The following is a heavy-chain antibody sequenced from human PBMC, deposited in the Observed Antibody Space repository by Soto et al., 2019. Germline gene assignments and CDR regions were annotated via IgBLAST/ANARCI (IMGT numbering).Heavy chain of an antibody. J-gene: IGHJ6*02. CDR1: GFTFDTYG. D-gene: IGHD1-1*01. CDR2: ISYEGSNT. V-gene: IGHV3-30-3*01. Sequence: LRLSCVASGFTFDTYGIHWVRQAPGKGLQWVALISYEGSNTYYADSVRGRFTISRDNSKNALYLQMNTLRPEDTGVYYCARVTPGNNLYYFSGLDFWGQGTSVAVSS. CDR3: ARVTPGNNLYYFSGLDF.